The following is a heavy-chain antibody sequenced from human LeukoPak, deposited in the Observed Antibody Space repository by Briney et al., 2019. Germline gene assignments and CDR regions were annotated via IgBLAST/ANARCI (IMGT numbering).Heavy chain of an antibody. D-gene: IGHD3-22*01. Sequence: SETLSLTCTVSGGSISSYYWSWIRQPPGKGLEWIGYIYYSGSTNYNPSLKSRVTISVDTSKNQFSLKLSSVTAADTAVYYCASIDYDSSGYRFDYWSQGTLVTVSS. CDR2: IYYSGST. J-gene: IGHJ4*02. CDR1: GGSISSYY. CDR3: ASIDYDSSGYRFDY. V-gene: IGHV4-59*01.